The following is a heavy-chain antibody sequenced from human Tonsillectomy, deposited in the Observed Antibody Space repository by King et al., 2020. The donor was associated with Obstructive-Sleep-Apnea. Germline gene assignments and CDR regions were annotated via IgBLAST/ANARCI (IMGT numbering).Heavy chain of an antibody. Sequence: QLTLKESGPTLVKPTQTLTLTCTFSGFSLSTSGVGVGWIRQPPGKALEWLALIYWDDEKCYSPSLKSRLTITKDTSKNQVVLTMTNMDPVDTATYYCAHRGYSYGFGYWGQGTLVTVSS. V-gene: IGHV2-5*02. CDR3: AHRGYSYGFGY. CDR1: GFSLSTSGVG. J-gene: IGHJ4*02. CDR2: IYWDDEK. D-gene: IGHD5-18*01.